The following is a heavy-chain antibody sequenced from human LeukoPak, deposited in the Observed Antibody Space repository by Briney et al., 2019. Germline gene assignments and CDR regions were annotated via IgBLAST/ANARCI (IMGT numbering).Heavy chain of an antibody. J-gene: IGHJ6*03. CDR3: ARTLWSLYYYYYYMDV. Sequence: RASVKVSCKASGYTFTSYGISWVRQAPGQGLEWMGWISAYNGNTNYAQKLQGRVTMTTDTSTSTAYMELRSLRSDDTAVYYCARTLWSLYYYYYYMDVWGKGTTVTVSS. D-gene: IGHD3-10*01. CDR2: ISAYNGNT. V-gene: IGHV1-18*01. CDR1: GYTFTSYG.